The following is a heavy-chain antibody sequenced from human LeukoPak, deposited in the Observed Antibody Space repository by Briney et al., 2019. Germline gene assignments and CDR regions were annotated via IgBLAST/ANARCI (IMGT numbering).Heavy chain of an antibody. CDR1: GFTFTSSA. CDR3: AAFEYYYDSSGLFDY. J-gene: IGHJ4*02. V-gene: IGHV1-58*01. CDR2: IVVGSGNT. Sequence: SVKVSCKASGFTFTSSAVQWVRQARGQRLEWIGWIVVGSGNTNYTQKFQERVTITRDMSTSTAYMELSSLRSEDTAVYYCAAFEYYYDSSGLFDYWGQGTLVTVSS. D-gene: IGHD3-22*01.